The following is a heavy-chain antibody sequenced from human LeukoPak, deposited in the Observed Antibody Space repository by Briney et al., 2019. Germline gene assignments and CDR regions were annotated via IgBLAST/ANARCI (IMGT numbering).Heavy chain of an antibody. J-gene: IGHJ4*02. Sequence: GASVKVSCKASGYTFTSYAMHWVRQAPGQRLEWMGWINAGNGNTKYSQKFQGRVTITRDTSASTAYMELSSLRSEDTAVYYCARVQSAYCSSTSCYGGYFDYWSQGTLVTVSS. CDR1: GYTFTSYA. V-gene: IGHV1-3*01. CDR3: ARVQSAYCSSTSCYGGYFDY. CDR2: INAGNGNT. D-gene: IGHD2-2*01.